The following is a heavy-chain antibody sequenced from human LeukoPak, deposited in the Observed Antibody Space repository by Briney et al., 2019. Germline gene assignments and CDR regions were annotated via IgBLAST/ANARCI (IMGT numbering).Heavy chain of an antibody. CDR2: VSGSGGST. Sequence: PGGSLRLSCAASGFTFSSYAMSWVRQAPGKWLEWVSGVSGSGGSTYYADYVKGRFTISRDNSKYTLYLQMNTLRAEDTAVYYCAKGGGDYLIYYGMDVWGQGTTVTVSS. CDR1: GFTFSSYA. CDR3: AKGGGDYLIYYGMDV. V-gene: IGHV3-23*01. D-gene: IGHD4-17*01. J-gene: IGHJ6*02.